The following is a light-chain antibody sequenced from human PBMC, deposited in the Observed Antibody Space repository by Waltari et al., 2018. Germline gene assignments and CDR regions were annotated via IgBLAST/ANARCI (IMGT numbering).Light chain of an antibody. CDR2: GAS. V-gene: IGKV4-1*01. CDR3: QQYYSRHSYT. Sequence: DFVMTQSPDSLAVSLGERATINCKSSQSLLYTSNYKNYLAWYQQKPGQPPKLLIYGASTRESGVPDRFSGSGSGTDFTLTISSLQAEDVAVYYCQQYYSRHSYTFGQGTKLEIK. J-gene: IGKJ2*01. CDR1: QSLLYTSNYKNY.